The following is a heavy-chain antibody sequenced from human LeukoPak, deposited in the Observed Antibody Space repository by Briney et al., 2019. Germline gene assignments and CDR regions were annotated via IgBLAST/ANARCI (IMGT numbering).Heavy chain of an antibody. CDR3: ARVRRYSSRPDAFDI. J-gene: IGHJ3*02. Sequence: SETLSLTCTVSGGSISTYYWSWIRQPPGKGLEWIGYIDYSGSTNYNPSPKSRVTMSVDTSKNRFSLKLSSVTAADTARFYCARVRRYSSRPDAFDIWGQGTMVTVSS. CDR2: IDYSGST. D-gene: IGHD6-13*01. CDR1: GGSISTYY. V-gene: IGHV4-59*01.